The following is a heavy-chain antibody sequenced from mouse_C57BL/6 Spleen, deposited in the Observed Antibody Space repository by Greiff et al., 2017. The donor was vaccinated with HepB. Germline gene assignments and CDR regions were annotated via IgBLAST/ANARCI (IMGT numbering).Heavy chain of an antibody. CDR1: GYTFTSYW. J-gene: IGHJ3*01. D-gene: IGHD2-3*01. CDR2: IHPSDSDT. Sequence: QVQLQQPGAELVKPGASVNVSCKASGYTFTSYWMHWVKQRPGQGLEWIGRIHPSDSDTNYNQKFKGKATLTVDKSSSTAYMQLSSLTSEDSAVYYCAIQIYDGYYAWFAYWGQGTLVTVSA. V-gene: IGHV1-74*01. CDR3: AIQIYDGYYAWFAY.